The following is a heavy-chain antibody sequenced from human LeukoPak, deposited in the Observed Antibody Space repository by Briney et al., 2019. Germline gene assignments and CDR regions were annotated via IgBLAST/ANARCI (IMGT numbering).Heavy chain of an antibody. CDR3: ARGDHYDFWGGYYEVGTQFDY. Sequence: GESLKISCKGSGYSFTSYWIGWVRQMPGKGLEWMGIIYPGDSDTRYSPSFQGQVTISADKSISTAYLQWSSLKASDTAMYYCARGDHYDFWGGYYEVGTQFDYWGQGTLVTVSS. D-gene: IGHD3-3*01. CDR2: IYPGDSDT. J-gene: IGHJ4*02. V-gene: IGHV5-51*01. CDR1: GYSFTSYW.